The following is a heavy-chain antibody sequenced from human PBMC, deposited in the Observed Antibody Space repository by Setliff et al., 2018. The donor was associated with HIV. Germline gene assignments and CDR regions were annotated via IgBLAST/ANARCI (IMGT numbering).Heavy chain of an antibody. Sequence: GGSLRLSCAASGFTFSTYAMTWVRQAPGKGLEWVSSISSSGGTTYFADTVKGRFTISRDNSKNTLYLQMDSLRVEDTAVYYCAKSSWWEPRAYWGQGTLVTVSS. V-gene: IGHV3-23*01. CDR2: ISSSGGTT. J-gene: IGHJ4*02. CDR3: AKSSWWEPRAY. CDR1: GFTFSTYA. D-gene: IGHD2-15*01.